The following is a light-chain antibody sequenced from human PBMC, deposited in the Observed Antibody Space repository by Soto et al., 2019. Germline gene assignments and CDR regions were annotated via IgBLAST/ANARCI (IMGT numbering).Light chain of an antibody. Sequence: ETLLTQSPATLSLSPGEIATLSCRAIQSVNNFLAWYQQKPGQSPRLLIYDASYRATGIPARFSGSGSGTDFSLTISSLETEDSAVYYCQQRGNWPATFGTGTKVDV. CDR3: QQRGNWPAT. J-gene: IGKJ3*01. V-gene: IGKV3-11*01. CDR1: QSVNNF. CDR2: DAS.